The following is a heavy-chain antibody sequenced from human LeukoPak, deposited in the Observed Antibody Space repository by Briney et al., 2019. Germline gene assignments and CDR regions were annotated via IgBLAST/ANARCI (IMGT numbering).Heavy chain of an antibody. V-gene: IGHV3-23*01. Sequence: GGSLRLSCVASGFTFSSYAMSWVRQTPGKGLEWVSAISGSGGSTYYADSVKGRFTISRDNSKNTLYLQMNSLRAEDTAVYYCAKDRSAYVWGSYRQEPDYWGQGTLVTVSS. CDR2: ISGSGGST. CDR3: AKDRSAYVWGSYRQEPDY. CDR1: GFTFSSYA. D-gene: IGHD3-16*02. J-gene: IGHJ4*02.